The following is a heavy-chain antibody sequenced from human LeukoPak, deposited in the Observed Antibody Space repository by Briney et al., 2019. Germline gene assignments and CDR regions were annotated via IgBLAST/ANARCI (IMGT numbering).Heavy chain of an antibody. CDR2: ISYDGSNK. D-gene: IGHD1-26*01. Sequence: GGSLRLSCAASGFTFSSYAMHWVRQAPGKGLEWVAVISYDGSNKYYADSVKGRFTISRDNSKNTLYLQMNRLRAEDTAVYYCARGGPVMVGARTGSNDYWGQGTLVTVSS. CDR3: ARGGPVMVGARTGSNDY. CDR1: GFTFSSYA. V-gene: IGHV3-30-3*01. J-gene: IGHJ4*02.